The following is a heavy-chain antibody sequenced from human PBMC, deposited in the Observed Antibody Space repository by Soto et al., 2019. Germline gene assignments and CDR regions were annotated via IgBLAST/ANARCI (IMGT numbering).Heavy chain of an antibody. J-gene: IGHJ5*02. CDR3: ARHSYCSSICWFDP. CDR1: GGSISSSNW. Sequence: SETLSLTCAVSGGSISSSNWWSWVRQPPGKGLEWIGYTHDSGSTNYNPSLKSRVTMSVDTSKNQFSLKLSSVTAADTAVYYCARHSYCSSICWFDPWGQGTLVT. V-gene: IGHV4-4*02. CDR2: THDSGST. D-gene: IGHD2-2*01.